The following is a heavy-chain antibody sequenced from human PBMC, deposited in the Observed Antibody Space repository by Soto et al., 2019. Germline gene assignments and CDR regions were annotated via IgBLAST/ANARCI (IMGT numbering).Heavy chain of an antibody. V-gene: IGHV3-15*05. Sequence: PWVSLRLSCAASGFSFRTTWMAWVPPAPAHGLKWVCRIKSRSAGETTDYAYPVTCRFTISRADSKDTLYLHMDSLETANTALYFCSPGSAFTESVYDYLGHGTRVTVAS. CDR1: GFSFRTTW. CDR2: IKSRSAGETT. CDR3: SPGSAFTESVYDY. D-gene: IGHD2-8*01. J-gene: IGHJ4*01.